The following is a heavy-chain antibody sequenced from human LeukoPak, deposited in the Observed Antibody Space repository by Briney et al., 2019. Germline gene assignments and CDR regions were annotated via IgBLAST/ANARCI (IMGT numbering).Heavy chain of an antibody. CDR1: GFTFSSYA. CDR2: ISGSGGST. V-gene: IGHV3-23*01. Sequence: PGGSLRLSCAASGFTFSSYAMSWVRQAPGKGLEWVSAISGSGGSTYYADSVKGRFTISRDNSKNTLYLQMNSLRAEDTAVYYCAKDNYYDSSGYQIPSYYFDYWGQGTLVTVSS. D-gene: IGHD3-22*01. CDR3: AKDNYYDSSGYQIPSYYFDY. J-gene: IGHJ4*02.